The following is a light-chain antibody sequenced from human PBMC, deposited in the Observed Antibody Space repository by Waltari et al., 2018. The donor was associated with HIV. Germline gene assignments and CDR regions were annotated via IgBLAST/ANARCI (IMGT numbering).Light chain of an antibody. Sequence: QSALTQPRSVSGSPGQSATISCTGTSSDVGVYNYVSWYQQHPGKAPKLMIYDVSKRPSGVTDRFSGSKSGNTASLTISGLQAEDEADYYCCSYAGSYPWVFGGGTKLTVL. CDR1: SSDVGVYNY. CDR2: DVS. J-gene: IGLJ3*02. CDR3: CSYAGSYPWV. V-gene: IGLV2-11*01.